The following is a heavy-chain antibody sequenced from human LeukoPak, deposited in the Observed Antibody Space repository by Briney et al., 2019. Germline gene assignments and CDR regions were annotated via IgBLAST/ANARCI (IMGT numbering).Heavy chain of an antibody. J-gene: IGHJ4*02. CDR3: ARWGATGYGDY. CDR2: ISDSSSTI. CDR1: GFTFSSYG. Sequence: GGSLRLSCAASGFTFSSYGMYWVRQAPGKGLEWVSYISDSSSTIYYADSVKGRLTISRDNAKNSLYLQMNSLRAEDTAVYYCARWGATGYGDYWGQGTLVTVSS. V-gene: IGHV3-48*03. D-gene: IGHD3-9*01.